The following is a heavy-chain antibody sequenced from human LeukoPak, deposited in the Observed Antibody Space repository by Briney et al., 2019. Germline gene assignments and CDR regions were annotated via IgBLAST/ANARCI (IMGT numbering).Heavy chain of an antibody. V-gene: IGHV3-23*01. CDR3: VRERMNVLRFLEWSTFDY. J-gene: IGHJ4*02. Sequence: GGSLRLSCAASGFTFSNYAMSWVRQAPGKGLEWVAGITDSGDSTSYSDSVKGRFSTSRHNSKNTLYLQMNSLRAEDTAIYYCVRERMNVLRFLEWSTFDYWGQGTLAIVSS. D-gene: IGHD3-3*01. CDR2: ITDSGDST. CDR1: GFTFSNYA.